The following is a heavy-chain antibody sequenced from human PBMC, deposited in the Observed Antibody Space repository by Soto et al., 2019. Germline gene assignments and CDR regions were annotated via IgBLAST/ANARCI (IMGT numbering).Heavy chain of an antibody. Sequence: PGGSLRLSCAASGFTFSSYGMHWVRQAPGKGLEWVAVISYDGSNKYYADSVKGRFTISRDNSKNTLYLQMNSLRAEDTAVYYCAKPSYDFWSGWMSEDDYGMDVWGQGTTVTVSS. CDR1: GFTFSSYG. V-gene: IGHV3-30*18. CDR2: ISYDGSNK. CDR3: AKPSYDFWSGWMSEDDYGMDV. J-gene: IGHJ6*02. D-gene: IGHD3-3*01.